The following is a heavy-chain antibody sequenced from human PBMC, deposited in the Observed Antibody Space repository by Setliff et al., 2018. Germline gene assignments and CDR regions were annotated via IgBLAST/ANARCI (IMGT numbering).Heavy chain of an antibody. CDR1: GDSISSGDYF. Sequence: PSETLSLTCTVSGDSISSGDYFWSWIRQPPGKGLEWIGEIIHSGSTNYNPSLKSRVTISMDTSKNQFSLKVSSVTAADTAVYYCARSFSRREKFLLDYWGQGALVTVS. J-gene: IGHJ4*02. V-gene: IGHV4-30-4*08. CDR2: IIHSGST. CDR3: ARSFSRREKFLLDY.